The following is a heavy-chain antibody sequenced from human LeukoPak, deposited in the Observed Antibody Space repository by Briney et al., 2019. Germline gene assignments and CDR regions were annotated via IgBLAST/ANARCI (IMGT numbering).Heavy chain of an antibody. V-gene: IGHV3-66*01. J-gene: IGHJ2*01. CDR1: GFTVRDNC. Sequence: GGSLRLSGAASGFTVRDNCMSWVRQAPGKGLEWVSLIYSGGNTFYPDSVRGRFTISRDDSKNTLSLQMNSLRAEDTAVYYCARAVTTGYFDLWGRGTLVTVSS. CDR2: IYSGGNT. D-gene: IGHD4-11*01. CDR3: ARAVTTGYFDL.